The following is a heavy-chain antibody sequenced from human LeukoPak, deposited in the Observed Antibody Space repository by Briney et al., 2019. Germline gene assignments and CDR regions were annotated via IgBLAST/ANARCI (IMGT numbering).Heavy chain of an antibody. D-gene: IGHD6-13*01. J-gene: IGHJ6*03. CDR1: GGSISSGSYY. Sequence: PSETLSLTCTVSGGSISSGSYYWSWIRQPAGKGLEWIGRIYTSGSTNYNPSLKGRVTISVDTSKNQFSLKLSSVTAADTAVYYCARSYVLSSSWYYYYYYMDVWGKGTTVTVSS. V-gene: IGHV4-61*02. CDR3: ARSYVLSSSWYYYYYYMDV. CDR2: IYTSGST.